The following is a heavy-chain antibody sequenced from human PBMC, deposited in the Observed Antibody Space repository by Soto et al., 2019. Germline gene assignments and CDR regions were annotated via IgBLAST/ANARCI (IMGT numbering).Heavy chain of an antibody. D-gene: IGHD3-3*01. CDR1: GGSISSSNYY. J-gene: IGHJ6*03. CDR3: ARHSASSWSYYYYMDV. V-gene: IGHV4-39*01. Sequence: PSETLSLTCTVSGGSISSSNYYWGWIRQPPGKGLEWIGSIYYSGSTYYNPSLKSRVIISVDTSKNQFSLKLSSVIAADTAVYYCARHSASSWSYYYYMDVWGKGTTVTVSS. CDR2: IYYSGST.